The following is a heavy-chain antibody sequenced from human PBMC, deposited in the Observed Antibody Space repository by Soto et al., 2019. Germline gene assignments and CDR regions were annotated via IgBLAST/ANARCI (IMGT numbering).Heavy chain of an antibody. CDR3: PRDDVHCSCCRCSGVPMDV. D-gene: IGHD2-15*01. V-gene: IGHV3-66*01. CDR2: IQSGGST. Sequence: EVQLVESGGGLVQPGGSLRLSCAASGFTVSSKYMSWVRQAPGKGLEWVSLIQSGGSTYYADSVKGSFTISRDISENTLLLQRNSLRVVDTAVYYCPRDDVHCSCCRCSGVPMDVWGKATTGTV. CDR1: GFTVSSKY. J-gene: IGHJ6*03.